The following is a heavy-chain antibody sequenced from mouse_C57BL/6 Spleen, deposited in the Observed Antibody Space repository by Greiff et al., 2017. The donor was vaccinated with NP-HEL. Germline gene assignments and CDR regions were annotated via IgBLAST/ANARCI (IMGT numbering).Heavy chain of an antibody. CDR1: GFTFTDYY. CDR2: IRHKANGYTT. Sequence: EVQLVESGGGLVQPGGSLSLSCAASGFTFTDYYMSWVRQPPGKALEWLGFIRHKANGYTTEYSASVKGRFTISRDNAQSILYLQMNALGAEDSATYDCARAQKGYFDDWGTGTTVTVSS. V-gene: IGHV7-3*01. CDR3: ARAQKGYFDD. J-gene: IGHJ1*03. D-gene: IGHD3-2*02.